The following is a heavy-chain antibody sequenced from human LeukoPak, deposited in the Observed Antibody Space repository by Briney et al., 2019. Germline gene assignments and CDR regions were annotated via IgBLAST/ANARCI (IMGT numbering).Heavy chain of an antibody. CDR2: IYHSGNT. Sequence: SETLSLTCTVSGYSISSGYYWGWIRQPPGKGPEWIGSIYHSGNTYYSPSLKSRVTISVDTSKNQFSLKLSSVTAADTAVYYCARGDYSSSWYEYNWFDPWGQGTLVTVSS. CDR1: GYSISSGYY. V-gene: IGHV4-38-2*02. CDR3: ARGDYSSSWYEYNWFDP. D-gene: IGHD6-13*01. J-gene: IGHJ5*02.